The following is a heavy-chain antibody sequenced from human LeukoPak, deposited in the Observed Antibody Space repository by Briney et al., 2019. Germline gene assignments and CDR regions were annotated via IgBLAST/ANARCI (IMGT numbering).Heavy chain of an antibody. V-gene: IGHV4-39*01. Sequence: SETLSLTCTVSGGSISSSSYYWGWIRQPPGKGLEWIGSIYYSGSTYYNPSLKSRVTISVDTSKNRFSLKLSSVTPADTAVYYCAKTYGFSLRDYWGQGTLVTVSS. J-gene: IGHJ4*02. CDR3: AKTYGFSLRDY. D-gene: IGHD3-10*01. CDR1: GGSISSSSYY. CDR2: IYYSGST.